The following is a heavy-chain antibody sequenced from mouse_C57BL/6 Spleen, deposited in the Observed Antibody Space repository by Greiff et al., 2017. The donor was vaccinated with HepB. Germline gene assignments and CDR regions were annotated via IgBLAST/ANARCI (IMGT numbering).Heavy chain of an antibody. J-gene: IGHJ1*03. Sequence: VQLQQPGAELVRPGSSVKLSCKASGYTFTSYWMDWVEQRPGQGLEWIGNIYPSDSETHYNQKFKDKATLIIDKSSSTAYMQLSSLTSEDSAVYYCAREITTGYWYFDVWGTGTTVTVSS. V-gene: IGHV1-61*01. CDR3: AREITTGYWYFDV. D-gene: IGHD2-4*01. CDR1: GYTFTSYW. CDR2: IYPSDSET.